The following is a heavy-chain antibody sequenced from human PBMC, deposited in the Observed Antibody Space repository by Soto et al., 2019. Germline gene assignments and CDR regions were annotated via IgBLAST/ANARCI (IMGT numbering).Heavy chain of an antibody. V-gene: IGHV4-31*03. D-gene: IGHD5-18*01. J-gene: IGHJ6*02. CDR2: FYYTGRT. CDR1: GGSIHSAGYY. CDR3: ARLAFNISYPMDV. Sequence: QVQLQESDPGLVKLSQTLSLPCIVSGGSIHSAGYYWSWVRQHPGKGLEWIGNFYYTGRTYYNPPLKSRVSIEVYTSSNHYSPTLRSLNSAGPAVYYSARLAFNISYPMDVWGLGTTVTVSS.